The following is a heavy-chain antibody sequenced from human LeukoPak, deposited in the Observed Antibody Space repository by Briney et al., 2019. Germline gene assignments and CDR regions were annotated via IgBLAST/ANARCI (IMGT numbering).Heavy chain of an antibody. CDR1: GGSISSGSYY. CDR2: IYTSGST. Sequence: SETLSLTCTVSGGSISSGSYYCSWIRQPAGKGLEWVGRIYTSGSTNYNPSLKSRVTISVDTSKNQFSLKLSSVTAADTAVYYCARMDTAMEDAFDIWGQGTMVTVSS. V-gene: IGHV4-61*02. CDR3: ARMDTAMEDAFDI. J-gene: IGHJ3*02. D-gene: IGHD5-18*01.